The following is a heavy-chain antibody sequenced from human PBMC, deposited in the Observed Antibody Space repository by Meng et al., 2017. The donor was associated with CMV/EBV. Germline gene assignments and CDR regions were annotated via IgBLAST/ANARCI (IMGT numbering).Heavy chain of an antibody. J-gene: IGHJ4*02. Sequence: HVMLVQSGPEGKKPGSSVKVSCKASGYTFTRSGISWVRQAPGQGLEWMGWISAYNGNTNYAQKLQGRVTMTTDTSTSTAYMELRSLRSDDTAVYYCARGGRYYYDSSGYCDYWGQGTLVTVSS. CDR2: ISAYNGNT. D-gene: IGHD3-22*01. CDR1: GYTFTRSG. V-gene: IGHV1-18*01. CDR3: ARGGRYYYDSSGYCDY.